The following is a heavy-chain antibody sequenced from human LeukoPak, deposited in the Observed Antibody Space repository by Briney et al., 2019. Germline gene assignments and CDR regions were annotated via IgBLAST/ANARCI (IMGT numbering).Heavy chain of an antibody. V-gene: IGHV1-69*13. D-gene: IGHD2-21*02. CDR1: GGTFSSYA. CDR3: ATRGWAYCGGDCFYYFDY. J-gene: IGHJ4*02. CDR2: IIPIFGTA. Sequence: GASVKVSCKASGGTFSSYAISWVRQAPGQGLEWMGGIIPIFGTANYAQKFQGRVTITADESTSTAYMELSSLRSEDTAVYYCATRGWAYCGGDCFYYFDYWGQGTLVTVSS.